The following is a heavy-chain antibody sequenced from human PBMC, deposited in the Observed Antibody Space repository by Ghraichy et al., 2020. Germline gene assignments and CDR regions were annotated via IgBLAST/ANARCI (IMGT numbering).Heavy chain of an antibody. D-gene: IGHD5-12*01. Sequence: ASVKVSCKASGYTFTSYYMHWVRQAPGQGLEWMGIINPSGGSTSYAQKFQGRVTMTRDTSTSTVYMELSSLRSEDTAVYYCARDRYSGYDLYYFDYWGQGTLVTVSS. CDR3: ARDRYSGYDLYYFDY. CDR1: GYTFTSYY. V-gene: IGHV1-46*01. CDR2: INPSGGST. J-gene: IGHJ4*02.